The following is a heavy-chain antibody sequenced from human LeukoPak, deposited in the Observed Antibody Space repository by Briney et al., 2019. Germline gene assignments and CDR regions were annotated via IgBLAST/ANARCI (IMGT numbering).Heavy chain of an antibody. D-gene: IGHD1-26*01. J-gene: IGHJ4*02. CDR3: AREVGATMVDY. Sequence: PSETLSLTCTVSGGSISSGGYYWSWVRQHPGKGLEWIGYTYYSGSTYYNPPLKSRVTISVDTSKNQFSLKLNSVTAADTAVYFCAREVGATMVDYWGQGTLVTVSS. V-gene: IGHV4-31*03. CDR1: GGSISSGGYY. CDR2: TYYSGST.